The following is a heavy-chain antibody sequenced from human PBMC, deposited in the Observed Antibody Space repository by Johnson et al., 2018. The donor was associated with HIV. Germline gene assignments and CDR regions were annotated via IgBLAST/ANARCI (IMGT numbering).Heavy chain of an antibody. CDR3: AGKTGYDAFDM. CDR2: ISYDGSNK. CDR1: GFTFSSYG. Sequence: QVQLVESGGGVVQPGGSLRLSCAASGFTFSSYGMHWVRQAPGKGLEWVAVISYDGSNKYYADSVKGRFTISRDNSKNTLYLQMNSLRVEDTAVYFCAGKTGYDAFDMWGQGTMVTVSS. V-gene: IGHV3-30*19. D-gene: IGHD3-9*01. J-gene: IGHJ3*02.